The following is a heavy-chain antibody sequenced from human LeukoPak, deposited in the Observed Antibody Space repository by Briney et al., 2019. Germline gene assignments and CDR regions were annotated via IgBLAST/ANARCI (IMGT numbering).Heavy chain of an antibody. D-gene: IGHD4-17*01. CDR1: GYTFTSYG. CDR3: ARDHGDYSGGFDP. V-gene: IGHV1-2*02. Sequence: ASVKVSCKASGYTFTSYGISWVRQAPGQGLEWMGWINPNSGGTNYAQKFQGRVTMTRDTSISTAYMELSRLRSDDTAVYYCARDHGDYSGGFDPWGQGTLVTVSS. CDR2: INPNSGGT. J-gene: IGHJ5*02.